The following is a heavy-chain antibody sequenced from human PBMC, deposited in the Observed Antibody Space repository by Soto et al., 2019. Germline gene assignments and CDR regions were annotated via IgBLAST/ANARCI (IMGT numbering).Heavy chain of an antibody. CDR2: IYSGGST. J-gene: IGHJ6*02. CDR1: GFTVSSNY. V-gene: IGHV3-53*02. CDR3: ARGHGIVVVPAAIDYYGMDV. Sequence: EVQLVETGGGLIQPGGSLRLSCAASGFTVSSNYMSWVRQAPGKGLEWGSVIYSGGSTYYADSVKGRLTISRDNSKNTLYLQMNSLRAEDTAVYYCARGHGIVVVPAAIDYYGMDVWGQGTTVTVSS. D-gene: IGHD2-2*01.